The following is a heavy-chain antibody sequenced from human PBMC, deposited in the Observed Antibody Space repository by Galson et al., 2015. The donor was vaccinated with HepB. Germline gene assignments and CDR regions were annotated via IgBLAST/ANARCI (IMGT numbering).Heavy chain of an antibody. Sequence: SVKVSCKASGGTFSSYAISWVRQAPGQGLEWMGGIIPILGIANYAQKFQGRVTITADKSTSTAYMELSSLRSEDTAVYYCARSGSPRWLQSHSLDYWGQGTLVTVSS. J-gene: IGHJ4*02. CDR3: ARSGSPRWLQSHSLDY. CDR2: IIPILGIA. CDR1: GGTFSSYA. V-gene: IGHV1-69*10. D-gene: IGHD5-24*01.